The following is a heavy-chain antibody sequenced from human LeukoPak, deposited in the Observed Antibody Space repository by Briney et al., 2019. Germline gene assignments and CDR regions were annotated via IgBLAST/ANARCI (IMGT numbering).Heavy chain of an antibody. Sequence: SQTLSLTCAISGDSVSSNSAAWNWIRQSPSRGLEWLGRTYYRSKWYNDYAVSVKSRITINPDTSKNQFSLQLNSVTPEDTAVYYCAREYVLNVDIVATMGFDYWGQGTLVTVSS. CDR3: AREYVLNVDIVATMGFDY. D-gene: IGHD5-12*01. CDR2: TYYRSKWYN. J-gene: IGHJ4*02. V-gene: IGHV6-1*01. CDR1: GDSVSSNSAA.